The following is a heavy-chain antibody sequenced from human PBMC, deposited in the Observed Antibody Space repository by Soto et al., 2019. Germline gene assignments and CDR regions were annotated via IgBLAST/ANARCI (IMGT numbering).Heavy chain of an antibody. Sequence: PSETLSLTCIVSGGSISSSSYYWGWIRQPPGKGLEWIGSIYYSGSTYYNPSLKSRVTISVDTSKNQFSLKLSSVTAADTAVYYCARHLPRIAVAGVFDYWGQGTLVTVSS. V-gene: IGHV4-39*01. J-gene: IGHJ4*02. CDR2: IYYSGST. CDR1: GGSISSSSYY. D-gene: IGHD6-19*01. CDR3: ARHLPRIAVAGVFDY.